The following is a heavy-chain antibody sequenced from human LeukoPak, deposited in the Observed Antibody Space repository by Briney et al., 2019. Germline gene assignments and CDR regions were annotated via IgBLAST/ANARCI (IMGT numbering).Heavy chain of an antibody. CDR2: INTNTGNP. D-gene: IGHD3-22*01. CDR3: ARVQYYYDSSGYCLQSVDAFDI. Sequence: GASVTVSCKASGYTFTSYAMNWVRQAPGQGLEWMGWINTNTGNPTYAQGFTGRFVFSLDTSVCTAYLQISSLKAEDTAVYYCARVQYYYDSSGYCLQSVDAFDIWGQGTMVTVSS. V-gene: IGHV7-4-1*02. J-gene: IGHJ3*02. CDR1: GYTFTSYA.